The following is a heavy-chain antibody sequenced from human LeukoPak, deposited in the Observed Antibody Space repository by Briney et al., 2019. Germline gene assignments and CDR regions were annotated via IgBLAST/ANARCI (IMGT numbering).Heavy chain of an antibody. CDR3: ASGTGSGSYYSCDY. J-gene: IGHJ4*02. D-gene: IGHD3-10*01. CDR2: IYYSGST. Sequence: SETLSLTCTVSGGSINSSTYSWGWIRQPPGKGLEWISSIYYSGSTYNNPSLKSRVTISIDTSKNQFSLKLSSVTAADTAVYYCASGTGSGSYYSCDYWGQGTLVTVSS. V-gene: IGHV4-39*07. CDR1: GGSINSSTYS.